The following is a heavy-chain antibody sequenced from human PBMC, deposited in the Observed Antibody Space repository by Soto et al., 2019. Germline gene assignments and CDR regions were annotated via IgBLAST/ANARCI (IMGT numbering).Heavy chain of an antibody. CDR2: ITPTLGIP. CDR1: GGTFSSNP. CDR3: AADGSGGTYVGVQYSEF. Sequence: QMLLVQSGAEVRKPGSSVRVSCKASGGTFSSNPFSWVRRAPGQGLERLGGITPTLGIPFYGQKFQGRVTTTVDESTSTVYMELRSLRSEDAAVYYCAADGSGGTYVGVQYSEFWGQGTLVTVSA. J-gene: IGHJ4*02. D-gene: IGHD2-15*01. V-gene: IGHV1-69*01.